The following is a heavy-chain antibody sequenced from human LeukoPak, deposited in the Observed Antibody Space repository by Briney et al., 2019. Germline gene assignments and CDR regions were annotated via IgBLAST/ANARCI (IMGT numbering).Heavy chain of an antibody. D-gene: IGHD3/OR15-3a*01. J-gene: IGHJ5*02. CDR3: ARVITSLWTGFDP. CDR2: IYYSGST. Sequence: SETLSLTCTVSGGSISSSSYYWGWIRQPPGKGLEWIGSIYYSGSTYYNPSLKSRVTISVDTSKNQFSLKLSSVTAADTAVYFCARVITSLWTGFDPWGQGTLVTVSS. CDR1: GGSISSSSYY. V-gene: IGHV4-39*07.